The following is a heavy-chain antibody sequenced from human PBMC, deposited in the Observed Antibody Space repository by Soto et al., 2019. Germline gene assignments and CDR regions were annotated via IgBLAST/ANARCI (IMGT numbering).Heavy chain of an antibody. Sequence: QVQLVQSGAEVKKPGSSVKVACKVSGDTFSNYAINWVRQAPGQGLEWMGAIVPIFTLTNYAQKFQGRVTITADESTIXAYMELSSLXXXXXXXXXXXXXXXXXXXXXXXXSDIWGQGTIVTVSS. CDR1: GDTFSNYA. CDR3: XXXXXXXXXXXXXXSDI. V-gene: IGHV1-69*12. J-gene: IGHJ3*02. CDR2: IVPIFTLT.